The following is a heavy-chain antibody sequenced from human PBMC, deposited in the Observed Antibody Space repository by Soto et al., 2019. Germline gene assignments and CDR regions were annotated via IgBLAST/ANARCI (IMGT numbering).Heavy chain of an antibody. CDR1: GFTFSSHA. CDR2: ISGSGGTT. D-gene: IGHD2-2*01. V-gene: IGHV3-23*01. J-gene: IGHJ5*02. CDR3: AKDFIGDQPWGFDP. Sequence: GGSLRLSCAASGFTFSSHAMSWVRQAPGKGLEWVSSISGSGGTTYYADSVKGRFTISRDNSKNTLYLQMNSLRAEDTAVYYCAKDFIGDQPWGFDPWGQGTLVTVSS.